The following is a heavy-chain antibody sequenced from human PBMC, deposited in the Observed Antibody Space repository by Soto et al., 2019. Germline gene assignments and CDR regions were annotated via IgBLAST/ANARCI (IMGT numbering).Heavy chain of an antibody. Sequence: DVQLVESGGGLVQPGGSLRLSCAASGFTVGNNYMSWVRQAPTKGLEWLSVIFGGGRTYYADSVKGRFTVSRDSSENTLFLQINTWRAEETAVSYCAGDPFQGFGSWGHGTLVTVSS. CDR2: IFGGGRT. V-gene: IGHV3-66*01. J-gene: IGHJ5*01. CDR3: AGDPFQGFGS. CDR1: GFTVGNNY.